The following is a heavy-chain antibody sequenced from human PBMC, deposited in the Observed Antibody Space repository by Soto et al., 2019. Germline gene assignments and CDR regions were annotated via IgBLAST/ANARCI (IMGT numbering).Heavy chain of an antibody. Sequence: GGSLRLSCAASGFTFGDYSMSWVRQAPGKGLEWVSLISWDGGSTYYADSVKGLFTISRDTSKNSLYLQMNSLRTEDPALYYCANDMGLGSYDYYYSGFDVWGQGTLVTVSS. CDR1: GFTFGDYS. D-gene: IGHD4-17*01. V-gene: IGHV3-43*01. J-gene: IGHJ6*02. CDR2: ISWDGGST. CDR3: ANDMGLGSYDYYYSGFDV.